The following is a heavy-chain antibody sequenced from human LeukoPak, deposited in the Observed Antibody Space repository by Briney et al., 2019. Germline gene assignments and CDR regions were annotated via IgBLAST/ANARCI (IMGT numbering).Heavy chain of an antibody. CDR1: GGSISSYY. V-gene: IGHV4-59*01. D-gene: IGHD6-19*01. CDR2: IYYSGST. CDR3: ASRGSGWYFDY. Sequence: SETLSLTCTVSGGSISSYYWSWIRQPPRKGLEWIGYIYYSGSTNYNPSLKSRVTISVDTSKNQFSLKLSSVTAADTAVYYCASRGSGWYFDYWGQGTLVTVSS. J-gene: IGHJ4*02.